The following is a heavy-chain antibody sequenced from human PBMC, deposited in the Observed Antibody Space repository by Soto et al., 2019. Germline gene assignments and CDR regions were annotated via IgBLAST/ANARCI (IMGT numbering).Heavy chain of an antibody. V-gene: IGHV3-23*01. CDR2: ISGSGGSI. CDR3: AKSRETRSPEIYGMDV. J-gene: IGHJ6*02. Sequence: LRLSCAASGFTFGIYAMSWVRQAPGKGLEWVSSISGSGGSIYYAHSVKGRFTISRDNSKNTLYLQMNSLRAEDTAVYYCAKSRETRSPEIYGMDVWGQGTKVTVS. CDR1: GFTFGIYA. D-gene: IGHD2-15*01.